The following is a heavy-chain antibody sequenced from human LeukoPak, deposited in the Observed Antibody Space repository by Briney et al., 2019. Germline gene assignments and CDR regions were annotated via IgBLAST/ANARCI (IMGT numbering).Heavy chain of an antibody. J-gene: IGHJ6*03. V-gene: IGHV4-61*02. CDR2: IYTSGST. CDR3: AREEVRGVIGRNYMDV. CDR1: SASISSGNYY. D-gene: IGHD3-10*01. Sequence: SQTLSLTCTVSSASISSGNYYWSWIRQPAGKGLEWIGRIYTSGSTNYNPSLKSRVTISLDTSKNQLSLKLSSVTAAETAVYFCAREEVRGVIGRNYMDVWGKGTTVTVSS.